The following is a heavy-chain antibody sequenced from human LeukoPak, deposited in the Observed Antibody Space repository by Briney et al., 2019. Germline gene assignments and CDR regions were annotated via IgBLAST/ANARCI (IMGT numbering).Heavy chain of an antibody. J-gene: IGHJ4*02. D-gene: IGHD1-7*01. CDR3: ASEGEWNYLFDH. V-gene: IGHV1-2*07. Sequence: ASVTVSCKASGYTISFHYIHWVRNAPGQGQEWMGWINPNPGGTTRANKSQGRVTITRDTSINTAYLELSRLRSDEQGVYFCASEGEWNYLFDHWGQGTQVTVSS. CDR2: INPNPGGT. CDR1: GYTISFHY.